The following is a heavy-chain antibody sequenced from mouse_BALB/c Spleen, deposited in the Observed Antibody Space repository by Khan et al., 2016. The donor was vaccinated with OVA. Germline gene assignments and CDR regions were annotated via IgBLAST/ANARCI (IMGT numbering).Heavy chain of an antibody. CDR2: IGYSGST. CDR1: GDSITSGY. J-gene: IGHJ1*01. V-gene: IGHV3-8*02. D-gene: IGHD2-1*01. CDR3: ARWGNPRWYFDV. Sequence: EVQLQESGPSLVKPSQTLSLTCSVTGDSITSGYWNWIRKFPGNKVEYMGYIGYSGSTYYNPSLNSRISITRDTSTNQCYLQLNSVTTEDTATYYCARWGNPRWYFDVWGAGTTVTVSS.